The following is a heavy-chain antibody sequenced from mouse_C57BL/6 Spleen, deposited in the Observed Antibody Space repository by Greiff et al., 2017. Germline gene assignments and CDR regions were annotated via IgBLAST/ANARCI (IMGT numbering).Heavy chain of an antibody. Sequence: QVQLQQPGAELVKPGASVKMSCKASGYTFTSYWITWVKQRPGQGLEWIGDIYPGSGSTNYNEKFKSKATLTVDTSSSTAYMQLSSLTSEDSAVYYCARERYYYGSRWYFDVWGTGTTVTVSS. D-gene: IGHD1-1*01. CDR3: ARERYYYGSRWYFDV. CDR1: GYTFTSYW. CDR2: IYPGSGST. V-gene: IGHV1-55*01. J-gene: IGHJ1*03.